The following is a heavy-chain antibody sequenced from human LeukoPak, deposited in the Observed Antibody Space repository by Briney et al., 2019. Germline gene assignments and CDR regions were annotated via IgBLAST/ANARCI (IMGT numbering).Heavy chain of an antibody. D-gene: IGHD1-26*01. CDR3: AKASSWELLRAFDI. J-gene: IGHJ3*02. Sequence: GGSLRLSCAASGFTFDDYAMHWDRQAPGKGLEWVSGISWNSGSIGYADSVKGRFTISRDNAKNSLYLQMNSLRAEDTALYYCAKASSWELLRAFDIWGQGTMVTVSS. CDR2: ISWNSGSI. CDR1: GFTFDDYA. V-gene: IGHV3-9*01.